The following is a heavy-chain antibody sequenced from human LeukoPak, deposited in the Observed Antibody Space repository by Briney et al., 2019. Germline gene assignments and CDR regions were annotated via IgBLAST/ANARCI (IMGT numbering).Heavy chain of an antibody. D-gene: IGHD3-10*01. CDR1: GGSFSGYY. J-gene: IGHJ5*02. V-gene: IGHV4-34*01. CDR2: INHSGST. Sequence: PSETLSLTCAVYGGSFSGYYWSWIRQPPGKGLEWIGEINHSGSTNYNPSLKSRVTISVDTSKNQFSLKLSSVTAADTAVYYCARRPALVWFGDTTPIWFDPWGQGTRVTVSS. CDR3: ARRPALVWFGDTTPIWFDP.